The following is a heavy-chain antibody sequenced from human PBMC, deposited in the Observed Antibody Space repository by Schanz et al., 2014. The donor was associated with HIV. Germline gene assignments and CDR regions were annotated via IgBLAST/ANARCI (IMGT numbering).Heavy chain of an antibody. CDR2: ISGSGGNT. J-gene: IGHJ5*02. CDR1: GITFSSYA. D-gene: IGHD2-15*01. CDR3: AKDGGGLRFYNWFDP. V-gene: IGHV3-23*01. Sequence: EVQLLESGGGLVQPGGSLRLSCADSGITFSSYAMSWVRQAPGKGLEWVSAISGSGGNTYYADSVKGRFTISRDNSKNTLYLQMKSLRAEDTAVYYCAKDGGGLRFYNWFDPWGQGILVTVSS.